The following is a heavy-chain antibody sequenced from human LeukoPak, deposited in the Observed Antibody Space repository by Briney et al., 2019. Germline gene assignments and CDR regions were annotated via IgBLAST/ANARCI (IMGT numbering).Heavy chain of an antibody. CDR3: ASPRAYYNFWSGYHYLDV. CDR2: IYTTGST. CDR1: GGSISNYY. V-gene: IGHV4-4*07. D-gene: IGHD3-3*01. J-gene: IGHJ6*03. Sequence: PSETLSLTCTVSGGSISNYYWSWIRQSAGKGLEWIGRIYTTGSTNYNPSLKSRVTMSVDTSKNQFSLKVSSVTAADTAVYYCASPRAYYNFWSGYHYLDVWGKGTTVTVSS.